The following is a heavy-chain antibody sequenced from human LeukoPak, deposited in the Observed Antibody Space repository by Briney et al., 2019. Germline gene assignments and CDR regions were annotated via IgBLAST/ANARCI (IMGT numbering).Heavy chain of an antibody. D-gene: IGHD6-19*01. CDR2: ISYDGSNK. CDR3: AKDGRPGSGWHYFDY. V-gene: IGHV3-30*18. CDR1: GFTFSSYG. Sequence: PGGSLRLSCAASGFTFSSYGMHWVRQAPGKGLEWVAVISYDGSNKYYADSVKGRFTISRDNSKNTLYLQMNSLRAENTAVYYCAKDGRPGSGWHYFDYWGQGTLVTVSS. J-gene: IGHJ4*02.